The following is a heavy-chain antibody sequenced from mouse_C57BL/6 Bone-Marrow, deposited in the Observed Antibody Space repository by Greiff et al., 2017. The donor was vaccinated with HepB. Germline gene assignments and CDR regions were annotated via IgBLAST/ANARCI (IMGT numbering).Heavy chain of an antibody. J-gene: IGHJ2*01. CDR3: ALRGYYPYYFDY. V-gene: IGHV3-6*01. CDR2: ISYDGSN. Sequence: EVKLMESGPGLVKPSQSLSLTCSVTGYSITSGYYWNWIRQFPGNKLEWMGYISYDGSNNYNPSLKNRISITRDTSKNQFFLKLNSVTTEDTATYYCALRGYYPYYFDYWGQGTTLTVSS. D-gene: IGHD1-1*01. CDR1: GYSITSGYY.